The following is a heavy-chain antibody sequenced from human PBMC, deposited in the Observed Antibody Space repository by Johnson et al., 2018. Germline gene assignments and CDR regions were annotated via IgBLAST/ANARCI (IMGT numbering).Heavy chain of an antibody. D-gene: IGHD6-6*01. V-gene: IGHV3-30-3*01. CDR3: AKVKLPYYSYGMDV. CDR2: ISYDGSNK. Sequence: QVQLQESGGGVVQPGRSLRLSCAASGFTFSSYAMHWVRQAPGKGLEWVAVISYDGSNKYYADSVKGRFTISRDNSKNTLYLQMNRLRAEATAVYYCAKVKLPYYSYGMDVWGQGTTVTVSS. CDR1: GFTFSSYA. J-gene: IGHJ6*02.